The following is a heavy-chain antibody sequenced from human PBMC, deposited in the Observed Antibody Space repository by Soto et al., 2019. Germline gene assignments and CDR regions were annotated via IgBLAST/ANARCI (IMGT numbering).Heavy chain of an antibody. J-gene: IGHJ3*01. D-gene: IGHD6-6*01. V-gene: IGHV4-31*03. CDR3: ARSAQWDGFDP. Sequence: QVQLQESGPGLVRPSQTLSLPCTVSAGSISTINYYWSWIGQHPEKGLEWIGYISYSGSTFYHSSLKSRVTISLDTSKKQFSLTLTSVTAADTAVYYCARSAQWDGFDPWGQGTMVTVSS. CDR1: AGSISTINYY. CDR2: ISYSGST.